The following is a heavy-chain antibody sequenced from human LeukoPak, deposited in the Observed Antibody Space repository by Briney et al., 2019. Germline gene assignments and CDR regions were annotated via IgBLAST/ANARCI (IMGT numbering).Heavy chain of an antibody. D-gene: IGHD2-2*02. CDR2: FSGSTGST. CDR1: GFTFSNYW. V-gene: IGHV3-23*01. J-gene: IGHJ6*03. CDR3: ARGGMRGKISYTYYYMDV. Sequence: GGSLRLSCAASGFTFSNYWVHWVRQAPGKGLEWVSGFSGSTGSTHYADSVKGRFTISRDNSRDTLSLQMNSLRGEDTAVYYCARGGMRGKISYTYYYMDVWGKGTTVTVSS.